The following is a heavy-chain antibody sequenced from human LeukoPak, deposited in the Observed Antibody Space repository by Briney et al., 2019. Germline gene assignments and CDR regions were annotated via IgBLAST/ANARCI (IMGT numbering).Heavy chain of an antibody. CDR2: MKEDGGDI. Sequence: GESLRLSCAVSGFTFTASTMSWVRQAPGRGLEWVAKMKEDGGDIYYVDSVKGRFTISRDNSKNTLYLQMNSLRAEDTAVYYCAKPFRGSYSSYNWFDPWGQGTLVTVSS. D-gene: IGHD1-26*01. V-gene: IGHV3-7*01. CDR3: AKPFRGSYSSYNWFDP. CDR1: GFTFTAST. J-gene: IGHJ5*02.